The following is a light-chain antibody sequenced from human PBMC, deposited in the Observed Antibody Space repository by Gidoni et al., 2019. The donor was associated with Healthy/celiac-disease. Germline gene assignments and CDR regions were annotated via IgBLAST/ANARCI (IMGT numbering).Light chain of an antibody. J-gene: IGLJ3*02. Sequence: QSALTQPASVSGSPGQSITSSCTRTSSDVGGYNYVSWYQQHPGKAPKLMIYDVSNRPSGVSNRFSGSKSGNTASLTISGLQAEDEADYYCSSYTSSSTWVFGGGTKLTVL. V-gene: IGLV2-14*03. CDR2: DVS. CDR1: SSDVGGYNY. CDR3: SSYTSSSTWV.